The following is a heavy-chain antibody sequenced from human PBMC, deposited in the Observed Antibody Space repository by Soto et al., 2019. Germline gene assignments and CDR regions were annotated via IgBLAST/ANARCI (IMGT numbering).Heavy chain of an antibody. V-gene: IGHV1-18*04. CDR3: ARDQRHNWNYSAYFHGMDF. D-gene: IGHD1-7*01. Sequence: VASVKVSCKASGYTFTSYGISWVRQAPGQGLEWMGWISAYNGNTNYAQKLQGRVTMTTDTSTSTAYMELRSLRSDDTAVYYCARDQRHNWNYSAYFHGMDFWGAGTTVPVSS. CDR1: GYTFTSYG. J-gene: IGHJ6*01. CDR2: ISAYNGNT.